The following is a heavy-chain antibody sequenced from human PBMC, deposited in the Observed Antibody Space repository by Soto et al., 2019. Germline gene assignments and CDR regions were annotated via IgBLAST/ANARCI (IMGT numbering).Heavy chain of an antibody. D-gene: IGHD1-26*01. J-gene: IGHJ4*02. CDR1: GFTFSNYA. V-gene: IGHV3-30-3*01. CDR2: IAYDGSNK. CDR3: ARDKFSGSRGRYGVFDY. Sequence: QVQLVESGGGVVQPGRSLRLSCAASGFTFSNYAMHWVRQAPGKGLVWVAVIAYDGSNKNYADSVTGRFTISRDNSKNTLYLQMNSLRDEDTAVYYCARDKFSGSRGRYGVFDYWGQGTLVTVSS.